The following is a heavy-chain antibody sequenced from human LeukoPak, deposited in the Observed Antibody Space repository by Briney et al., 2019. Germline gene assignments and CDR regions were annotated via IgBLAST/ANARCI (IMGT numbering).Heavy chain of an antibody. CDR2: INHSGST. V-gene: IGHV4-34*01. CDR3: ARVRRSWYSSSLLDY. D-gene: IGHD6-13*01. J-gene: IGHJ4*02. Sequence: SETLSLTCAVYGGSFSGYYWSWIRQPPGKGLEWIGEINHSGSTNYNPSLKSRVTISVDTSKNQFSLKLSSVTAADTAVYYCARVRRSWYSSSLLDYWGQGTLVTVSS. CDR1: GGSFSGYY.